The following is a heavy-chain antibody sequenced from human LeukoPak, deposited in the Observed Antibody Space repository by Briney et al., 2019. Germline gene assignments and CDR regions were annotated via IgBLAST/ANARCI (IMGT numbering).Heavy chain of an antibody. CDR3: ARCAATNGYFYGMDV. Sequence: GGSPRLSCAASGFTFSDHYMSWVRQAPGRGLEWVSYITSSSTTKYYADSVKGRFTISRDNAKKFLYLQMSGLRADDTAVYYCARCAATNGYFYGMDVWGQGTTITVSS. V-gene: IGHV3-11*01. CDR2: ITSSSTTK. D-gene: IGHD2-8*01. J-gene: IGHJ6*02. CDR1: GFTFSDHY.